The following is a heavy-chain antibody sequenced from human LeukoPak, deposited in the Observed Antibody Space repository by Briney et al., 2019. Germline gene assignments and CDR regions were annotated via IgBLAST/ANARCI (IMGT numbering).Heavy chain of an antibody. J-gene: IGHJ3*02. CDR3: AKAHDYGGSVVRPGAFDI. Sequence: GGSLRLSCAASGFTFDDYAMHWVRQAPGKGLEWVSGISWNSGSIGYADSVKGRFTISRDNAKNSLYLRMNSLRAEDTALYYCAKAHDYGGSVVRPGAFDIWGQGTMVTVSS. CDR2: ISWNSGSI. D-gene: IGHD4-23*01. V-gene: IGHV3-9*01. CDR1: GFTFDDYA.